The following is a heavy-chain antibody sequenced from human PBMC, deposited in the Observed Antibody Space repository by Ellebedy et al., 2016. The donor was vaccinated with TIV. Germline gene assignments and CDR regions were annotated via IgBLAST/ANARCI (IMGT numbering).Heavy chain of an antibody. J-gene: IGHJ4*02. CDR3: ARALNYYDSSGYYPKSFDY. D-gene: IGHD3-22*01. Sequence: MPGGSLRLSCTVSGGSISSYYWSWIRQPPGKGLEWIGYIYYSGSTNYNPSLKSRVTISVDTSKNQFSLKLSSVTAADTAVYYCARALNYYDSSGYYPKSFDYWGQGTLVTVSS. CDR1: GGSISSYY. CDR2: IYYSGST. V-gene: IGHV4-59*01.